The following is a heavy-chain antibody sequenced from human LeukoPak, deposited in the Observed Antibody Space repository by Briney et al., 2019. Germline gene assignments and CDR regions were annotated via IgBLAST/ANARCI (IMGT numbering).Heavy chain of an antibody. V-gene: IGHV3-30*03. CDR2: ISYDGSNK. Sequence: PGGSLRLSCAASGFTFSSYGMHWVRQAPGKGLAWVAVISYDGSNKYYADSVKGRFTISRDNSKNTLYLQMNSLRAEDTAVYYCATRTGPPDYSGDYFDYWGQGTLVTVSS. CDR1: GFTFSSYG. CDR3: ATRTGPPDYSGDYFDY. D-gene: IGHD2-15*01. J-gene: IGHJ4*02.